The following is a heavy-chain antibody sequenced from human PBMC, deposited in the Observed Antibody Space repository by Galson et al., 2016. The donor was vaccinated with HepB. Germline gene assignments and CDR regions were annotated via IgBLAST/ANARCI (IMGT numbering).Heavy chain of an antibody. CDR3: ARRVRGTYDAFDI. CDR1: GGTFSSYA. J-gene: IGHJ3*02. CDR2: IIPIFGTA. D-gene: IGHD3-10*01. Sequence: SVKVSCKASGGTFSSYAISWVRQAPGQGLEWMGGIIPIFGTANYAQKFQGRVTITADESTSTAYMELRNMRSGDAAVYYCARRVRGTYDAFDIWGLGTMVTVSS. V-gene: IGHV1-69*13.